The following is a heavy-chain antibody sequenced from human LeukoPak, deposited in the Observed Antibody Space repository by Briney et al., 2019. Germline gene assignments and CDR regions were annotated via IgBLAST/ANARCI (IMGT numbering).Heavy chain of an antibody. CDR3: ASIGDYHWYFDL. Sequence: SETLSLSCTVSGGSISSYYWSWVRQPPGKGLEWIGYISYSGSTNYNPSLKSRVTISVDTSKNQFSLKLSSVTAADTAVYYCASIGDYHWYFDLWGRGTLVTVSS. CDR2: ISYSGST. D-gene: IGHD4-17*01. V-gene: IGHV4-59*08. J-gene: IGHJ2*01. CDR1: GGSISSYY.